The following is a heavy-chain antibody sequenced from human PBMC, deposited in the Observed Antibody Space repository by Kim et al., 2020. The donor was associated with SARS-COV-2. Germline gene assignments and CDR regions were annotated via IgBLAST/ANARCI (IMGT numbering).Heavy chain of an antibody. J-gene: IGHJ4*02. CDR2: IYYSGST. V-gene: IGHV4-61*01. CDR1: GGSVSSGSYY. D-gene: IGHD1-26*01. CDR3: ARDVGPTSGFDY. Sequence: SETLSLTCTVSGGSVSSGSYYWSWIRQPPGKGLEWIGYIYYSGSTNYNPSLKSRVTISVDTSKNQFSLKLSSVTAADTAVYYCARDVGPTSGFDYWGQGTLVTVSS.